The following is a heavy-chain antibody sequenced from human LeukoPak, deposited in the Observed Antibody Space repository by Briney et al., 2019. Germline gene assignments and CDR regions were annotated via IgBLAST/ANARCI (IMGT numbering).Heavy chain of an antibody. D-gene: IGHD2-2*01. V-gene: IGHV3-30*02. J-gene: IGHJ4*02. CDR2: IRYDGSNK. Sequence: PGGSLRLSCPASGFTFSSYGMHWVRQAPGKGLEWVAFIRYDGSNKYYADSVKGRFTISRDNSKNTLYLQMNSLRAEDTAVYYCATSKVTGYCSSTSCSRRLDYWGQGTLVTVSS. CDR3: ATSKVTGYCSSTSCSRRLDY. CDR1: GFTFSSYG.